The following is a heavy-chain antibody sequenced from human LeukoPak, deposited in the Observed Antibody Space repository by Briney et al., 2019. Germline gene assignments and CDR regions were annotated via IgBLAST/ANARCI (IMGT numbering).Heavy chain of an antibody. CDR1: GFTFSSCA. CDR3: AKVPGFLDPFDY. V-gene: IGHV3-23*01. J-gene: IGHJ4*02. Sequence: GGSLRLSCAASGFTFSSCAMSWVRQAPGKGLEWVSTIGGSGDRTHYADSVKGRFTISRDNSKSTLYLQMNSLRAEDTAVYYCAKVPGFLDPFDYWGQGTLVTVSS. D-gene: IGHD3/OR15-3a*01. CDR2: IGGSGDRT.